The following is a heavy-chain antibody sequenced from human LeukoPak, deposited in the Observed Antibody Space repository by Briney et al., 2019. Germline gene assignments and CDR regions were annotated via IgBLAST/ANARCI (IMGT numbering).Heavy chain of an antibody. D-gene: IGHD3-16*02. CDR3: ARSHSFYSENCFDP. V-gene: IGHV4-59*01. J-gene: IGHJ5*02. Sequence: PSETLSLTCSVSGGSITNYYWTWIRQPPGKGLEWIGYIYYSGSTNYNPSLKSRVTISVDTSKNQFSLKMKSVTAADTAMYYCARSHSFYSENCFDPWGQGTLVTVSS. CDR1: GGSITNYY. CDR2: IYYSGST.